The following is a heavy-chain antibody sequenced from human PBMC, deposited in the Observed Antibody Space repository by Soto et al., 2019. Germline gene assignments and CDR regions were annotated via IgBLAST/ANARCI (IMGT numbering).Heavy chain of an antibody. CDR3: AKDLGEGAMDV. V-gene: IGHV3-30*18. CDR1: GFTFSSYG. Sequence: GGSLRLSCAASGFTFSSYGMHWVRQAPGKGLEWVAVISYDGSNKYYADSVQGRFTISRDDSKNTLYLQMNSLRAEDTAVYYCAKDLGEGAMDVWGQGTTVTVSS. CDR2: ISYDGSNK. J-gene: IGHJ6*02. D-gene: IGHD7-27*01.